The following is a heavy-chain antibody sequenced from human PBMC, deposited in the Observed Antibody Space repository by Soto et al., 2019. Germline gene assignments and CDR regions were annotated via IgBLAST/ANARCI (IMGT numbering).Heavy chain of an antibody. Sequence: SETLSLTCTVSGGSMSRYYWTWIRQPPGKGLEWIGNIHYTGSTNYNPSLKSRVTILLGTSTSQFSLKVSSVTAADTAVYYCARGLTISSTDGPLDPWGHGTLVTVSS. CDR3: ARGLTISSTDGPLDP. V-gene: IGHV4-59*01. J-gene: IGHJ5*02. D-gene: IGHD1-1*01. CDR1: GGSMSRYY. CDR2: IHYTGST.